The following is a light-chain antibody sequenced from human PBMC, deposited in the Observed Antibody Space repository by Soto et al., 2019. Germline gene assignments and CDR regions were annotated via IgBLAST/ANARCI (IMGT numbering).Light chain of an antibody. CDR1: QSISDT. J-gene: IGKJ1*01. CDR3: QQYNNWPWT. V-gene: IGKV3-15*01. Sequence: EIVMTQSPATLSVSPGGRATLSCRASQSISDTLAWYQQKPGQAPRLLIHVASTRAPGFPARFSGSGSGTDFTLTISSLQSEDFAVYYCQQYNNWPWTFGQVTKVEIK. CDR2: VAS.